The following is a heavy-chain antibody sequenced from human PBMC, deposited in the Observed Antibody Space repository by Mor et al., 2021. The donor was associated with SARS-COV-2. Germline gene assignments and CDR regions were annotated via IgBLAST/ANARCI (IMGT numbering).Heavy chain of an antibody. D-gene: IGHD2-2*01. CDR3: ARVGESCISSSCPYYFDD. V-gene: IGHV1-8*01. Sequence: GLEWMGWMNPNSGNTGYAQNFQGRVTMTRNTSISTAYMELSSLRSEDTAIYYCARVGESCISSSCPYYFDDWGQG. J-gene: IGHJ4*02. CDR2: MNPNSGNT.